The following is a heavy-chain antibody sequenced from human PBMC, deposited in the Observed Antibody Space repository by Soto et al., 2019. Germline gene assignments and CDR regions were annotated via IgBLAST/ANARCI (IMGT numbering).Heavy chain of an antibody. Sequence: QVQLVQSVPEVKKPGSAVKVSCKASGGTFKMYAMNWVRQAPGQGLEWMGGTIPALDKTNYAQKFQGRLTITVDESTGTAYMDLSGLRSDDTAVYYCARSIGSGGVIGGFDYWGQGTLVTVSS. D-gene: IGHD3-16*02. CDR2: TIPALDKT. V-gene: IGHV1-69*01. J-gene: IGHJ4*02. CDR3: ARSIGSGGVIGGFDY. CDR1: GGTFKMYA.